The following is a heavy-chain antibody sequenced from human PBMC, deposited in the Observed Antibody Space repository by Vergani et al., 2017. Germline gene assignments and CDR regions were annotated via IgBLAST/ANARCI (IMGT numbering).Heavy chain of an antibody. Sequence: QVQLQESGPGLVKPSETLSLTCTVSGGSISSYYWSWIRQHPGKGLEWIGYIYYRGSTNYNPSLKSRVTISVDTSKNQFSLKLSSVTAADTAVYYCARDARGMATNWDYYYYMDVWGKGTTVTVSS. J-gene: IGHJ6*03. CDR3: ARDARGMATNWDYYYYMDV. V-gene: IGHV4-59*01. CDR1: GGSISSYY. CDR2: IYYRGST. D-gene: IGHD5-12*01.